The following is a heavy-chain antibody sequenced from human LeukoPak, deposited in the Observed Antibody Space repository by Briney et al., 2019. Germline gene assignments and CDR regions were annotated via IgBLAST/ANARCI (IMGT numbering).Heavy chain of an antibody. D-gene: IGHD2-21*02. CDR2: ISYDGGNK. V-gene: IGHV3-30-3*01. Sequence: PGRSLRLSCAASGFTFSSYAMHWVRQAPGKGLEWVAVISYDGGNKYYADSVKGRFTISRDNSKNTLYLQMNSLRAEDTAVYYCARDQEHIVVVTAIWYWGQGTLVTASS. CDR3: ARDQEHIVVVTAIWY. J-gene: IGHJ4*02. CDR1: GFTFSSYA.